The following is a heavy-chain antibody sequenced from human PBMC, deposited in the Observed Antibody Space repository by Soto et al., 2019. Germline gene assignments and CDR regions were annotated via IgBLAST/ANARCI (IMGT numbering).Heavy chain of an antibody. Sequence: GGSLRLSCAASGFTFSDYYMSWIRQAPGKGLEWVSYISSSSSYTNYADSVKGRFTISRDNAKNSLYLQMNSLRAEDTAVYYCAREKWELRLRGTFFDYWGQGTLVTVSS. V-gene: IGHV3-11*06. J-gene: IGHJ4*02. D-gene: IGHD1-26*01. CDR1: GFTFSDYY. CDR2: ISSSSSYT. CDR3: AREKWELRLRGTFFDY.